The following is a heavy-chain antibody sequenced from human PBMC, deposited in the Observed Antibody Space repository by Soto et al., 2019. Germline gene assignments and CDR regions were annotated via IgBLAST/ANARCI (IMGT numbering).Heavy chain of an antibody. Sequence: EVQLVESGGGLVQPGGSLRLSCVASGFIFNSYSMNWVRHVPGKGLERSSYINSGSTSVSYADSVKGRFSLSRDNAKNSLYLQMNSLRAEDTAVYYCASSASPDAYWGQGTLVTVSS. CDR2: INSGSTSV. J-gene: IGHJ4*02. CDR1: GFIFNSYS. CDR3: ASSASPDAY. V-gene: IGHV3-48*01. D-gene: IGHD1-26*01.